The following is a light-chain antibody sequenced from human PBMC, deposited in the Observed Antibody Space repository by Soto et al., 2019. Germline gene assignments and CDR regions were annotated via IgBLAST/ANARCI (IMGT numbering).Light chain of an antibody. CDR2: GAS. J-gene: IGKJ1*01. CDR3: QQYNNWPWT. Sequence: EIVMTQSPAILSVSPGERATLSCRASRSVSSNLAWYQQKPGQAPRLLIHGASTRATGFPARFSGSGSGTDFTLTISSLQSEDFAVYYCQQYNNWPWTFGQGAKVDIK. V-gene: IGKV3-15*01. CDR1: RSVSSN.